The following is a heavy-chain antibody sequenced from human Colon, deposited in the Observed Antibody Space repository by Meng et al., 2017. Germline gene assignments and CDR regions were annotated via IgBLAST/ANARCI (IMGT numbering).Heavy chain of an antibody. D-gene: IGHD5-12*01. CDR3: ARGRYSGYLP. CDR1: GGSFSGYY. CDR2: INHSGST. V-gene: IGHV4-34*01. J-gene: IGHJ5*02. Sequence: QGQLQQWGAGLLKPSETLSLPCAVYGGSFSGYYWNWIRQPPGKGLEWIGEINHSGSTNYNPSLKSRVTISVDTSKNQFSLKLSSVTAADTAVYYCARGRYSGYLPWGQGTLVTVSS.